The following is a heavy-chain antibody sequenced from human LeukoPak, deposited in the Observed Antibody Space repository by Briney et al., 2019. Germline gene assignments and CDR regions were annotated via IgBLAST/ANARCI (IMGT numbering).Heavy chain of an antibody. CDR3: TRGPMQLWLYDGMDV. D-gene: IGHD5-18*01. Sequence: PGGSLRLSCTASGFTFGDHAMSWVRQAPGKGLEWVGFIRSKTYGGTTEYAASVKGRFTISRDDSKSIAYLQMNSLKTEDTAAYYCTRGPMQLWLYDGMDVWGQGTTVTVSS. J-gene: IGHJ6*02. CDR1: GFTFGDHA. V-gene: IGHV3-49*04. CDR2: IRSKTYGGTT.